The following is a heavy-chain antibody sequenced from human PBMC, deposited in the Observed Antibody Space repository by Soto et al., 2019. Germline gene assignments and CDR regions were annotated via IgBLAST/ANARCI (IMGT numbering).Heavy chain of an antibody. D-gene: IGHD3-3*01. J-gene: IGHJ6*01. CDR2: IFHSGST. V-gene: IGHV4-59*01. Sequence: SETLSLTCTVSGGSISSSYWSWIRQPPGKGLEWIGYIFHSGSTTYNPSLKSRVTMSVDTSKNQFSLNLSSVTAADTAVYYCARVDYDFWSCSSPSNYGMDVSRQGPTVTGSS. CDR1: GGSISSSY. CDR3: ARVDYDFWSCSSPSNYGMDV.